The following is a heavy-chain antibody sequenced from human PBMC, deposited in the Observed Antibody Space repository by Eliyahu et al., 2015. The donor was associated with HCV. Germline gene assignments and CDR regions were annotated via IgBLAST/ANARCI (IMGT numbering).Heavy chain of an antibody. CDR3: TRGSDS. Sequence: EVQLVESGGGLVQPGGSLRLSCAASGFTFRXYGXYWVRQAPGMGLVWVGRXSYDGGIIGYADSVKGRFTVSRDNAKNTLDLQMNSLRADDTAVYFCTRGSDSWGQGTLVIVSS. CDR2: XSYDGGII. V-gene: IGHV3-74*01. CDR1: GFTFRXYG. J-gene: IGHJ4*02.